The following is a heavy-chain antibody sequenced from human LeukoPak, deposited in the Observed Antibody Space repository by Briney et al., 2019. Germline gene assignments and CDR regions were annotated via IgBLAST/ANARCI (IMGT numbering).Heavy chain of an antibody. CDR3: ARDRYYGSGSPRGKYYYYMDV. Sequence: GGSLRLSCAASGFTFSDYYMSWIRQAPGKGLEWVSYISSSGSTIYYADSVKGRFTISRDNAKNSLYLQMNSLRAEDTAVYYCARDRYYGSGSPRGKYYYYMDVWGKGTTVTISS. D-gene: IGHD3-10*01. J-gene: IGHJ6*03. CDR1: GFTFSDYY. V-gene: IGHV3-11*01. CDR2: ISSSGSTI.